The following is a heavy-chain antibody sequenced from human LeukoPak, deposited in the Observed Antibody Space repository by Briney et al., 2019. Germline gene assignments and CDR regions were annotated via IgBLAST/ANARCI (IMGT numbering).Heavy chain of an antibody. Sequence: GGSLRLSCAASGFTFSSYAMSWVRQAPGKGLEWVAVISYDGSNKYYADSVKGRFTISRDNSKNTLYLQMNSLRAEDTAVYYCARGPYSGKPIGYWGQGTLVTVSS. CDR2: ISYDGSNK. V-gene: IGHV3-30-3*01. CDR1: GFTFSSYA. D-gene: IGHD1-26*01. J-gene: IGHJ4*02. CDR3: ARGPYSGKPIGY.